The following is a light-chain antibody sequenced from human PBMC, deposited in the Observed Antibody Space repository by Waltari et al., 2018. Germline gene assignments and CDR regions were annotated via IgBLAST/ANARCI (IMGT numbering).Light chain of an antibody. J-gene: IGKJ4*01. CDR2: GAS. Sequence: ESVLTQSPGTLSLSPGERATLSCRASQSVSSSYLAWYQQKPGQAPRLLIYGASNRATGIPDRFSGSGSGTDFTPTISRLEPEDFAVYYCQQYLTSPPKLTFGGGTKVEIK. CDR3: QQYLTSPPKLT. CDR1: QSVSSSY. V-gene: IGKV3-20*01.